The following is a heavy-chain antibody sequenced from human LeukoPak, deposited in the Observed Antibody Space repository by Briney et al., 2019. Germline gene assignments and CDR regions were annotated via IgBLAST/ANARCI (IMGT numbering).Heavy chain of an antibody. D-gene: IGHD3-10*01. CDR3: ARPHSGHLFDY. V-gene: IGHV3-66*04. J-gene: IGHJ4*02. CDR1: GFTVSSNY. CDR2: IYTGGST. Sequence: GGSLRLSCAASGFTVSSNYMSWVRQAPGKGLEWASVIYTGGSTYYADSVKGRFTISRDNSKNTLYLHMNSLRVEDTAVYYCARPHSGHLFDYWGQGTLVTVSS.